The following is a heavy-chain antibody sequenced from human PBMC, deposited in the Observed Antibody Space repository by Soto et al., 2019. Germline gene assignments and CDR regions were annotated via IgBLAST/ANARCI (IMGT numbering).Heavy chain of an antibody. V-gene: IGHV3-30*18. CDR1: GFTFSSYG. CDR3: AKQLRPSDSGSYYYFDY. CDR2: ISYDGSNK. Sequence: QVQLVESGGGVVQPGRSLRLSCAASGFTFSSYGMHWVRQAPGKGLEWVAVISYDGSNKYYADSVKGRFTISRDNSKNTLYLQMNSLSAEDTAVYYCAKQLRPSDSGSYYYFDYWGQGTLVTVSS. J-gene: IGHJ4*02. D-gene: IGHD1-26*01.